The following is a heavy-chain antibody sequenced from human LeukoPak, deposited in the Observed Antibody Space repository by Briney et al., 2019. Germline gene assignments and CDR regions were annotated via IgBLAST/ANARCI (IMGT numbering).Heavy chain of an antibody. CDR1: GGSISSSSYY. D-gene: IGHD3-3*01. J-gene: IGHJ6*03. CDR2: IYYSGST. V-gene: IGHV4-39*07. CDR3: ARGGFVSTYDIYYYYMDV. Sequence: PSETLSLTCTVSGGSISSSSYYWGWIRQPPGKGLEWIGSIYYSGSTYYNPSLKSRVTISVDTSKNQFSLKLSSVTAADTAVYYCARGGFVSTYDIYYYYMDVWGKGTTVTVSS.